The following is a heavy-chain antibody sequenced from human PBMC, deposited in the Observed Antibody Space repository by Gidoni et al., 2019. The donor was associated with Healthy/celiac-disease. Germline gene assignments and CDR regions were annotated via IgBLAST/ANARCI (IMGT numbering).Heavy chain of an antibody. CDR1: GYTLTELS. D-gene: IGHD6-13*01. Sequence: QVQLVQSGAEVKKPGASVKVSCKVSGYTLTELSMHWVRQAPGKGLEWMGGFDPEDGETIYAQKFQGRVTMTEDTSTDTAYMELSSLRSEDTAVYYCATWEYSSLGPWYYYYGMDVWGQGTTVTVSS. CDR3: ATWEYSSLGPWYYYYGMDV. J-gene: IGHJ6*02. V-gene: IGHV1-24*01. CDR2: FDPEDGET.